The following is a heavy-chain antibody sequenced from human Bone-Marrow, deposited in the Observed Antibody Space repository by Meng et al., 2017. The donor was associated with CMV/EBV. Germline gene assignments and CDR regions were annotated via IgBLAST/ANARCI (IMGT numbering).Heavy chain of an antibody. V-gene: IGHV1-46*01. Sequence: ASVKVSCKASGYTFTSYGISWVRQAPGQGLECMGLINPSGGSASYVQKFQGRVTMSRDTPMSTVYMELSSLRSEDTAVYFCARGEFRGVIKDNDAFDICGQGTMVTVSS. CDR1: GYTFTSYG. J-gene: IGHJ3*02. CDR3: ARGEFRGVIKDNDAFDI. CDR2: INPSGGSA. D-gene: IGHD3-10*01.